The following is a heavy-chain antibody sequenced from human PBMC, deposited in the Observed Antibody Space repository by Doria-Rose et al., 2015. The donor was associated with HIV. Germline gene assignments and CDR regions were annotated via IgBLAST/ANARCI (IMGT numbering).Heavy chain of an antibody. J-gene: IGHJ4*02. D-gene: IGHD6-13*01. Sequence: SGPVLVKPTETLTLTCTVSGVSLSSPGMGVSWIRQPPGKALEWLANIFSDYERSYKTSLKSRLTISRCTSKSQVVLTMTDMDPVDTATYYCARIKSSRWYHKYYFDFWGQGTLVIVSA. CDR2: IFSDYER. CDR1: GVSLSSPGMG. CDR3: ARIKSSRWYHKYYFDF. V-gene: IGHV2-26*01.